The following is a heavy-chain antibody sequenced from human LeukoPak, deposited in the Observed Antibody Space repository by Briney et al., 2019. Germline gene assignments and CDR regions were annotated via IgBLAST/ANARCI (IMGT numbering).Heavy chain of an antibody. D-gene: IGHD1-26*01. V-gene: IGHV3-7*05. CDR1: GFTFSSYW. J-gene: IGHJ4*02. Sequence: PGGSLRLSCAASGFTFSSYWMSWVRQAPGKGLEWVANIKQDGSEKYYVDSVKGRFTISRDNSKSTLYLQMDSLRAEDTAVYYCGKGVGAARYFDYWGQGALVTVSS. CDR3: GKGVGAARYFDY. CDR2: IKQDGSEK.